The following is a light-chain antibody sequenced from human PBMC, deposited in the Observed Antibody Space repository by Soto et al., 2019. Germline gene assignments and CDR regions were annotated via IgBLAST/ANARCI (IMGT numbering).Light chain of an antibody. CDR1: SSDVGGYNY. Sequence: QSVLTQPASVSGSPGQSITISCTGTSSDVGGYNYVSWYQQHPGKAPKFMIYEVSNRPSGVSNRFSGSKSDNTASLTISGLQAEDEADYYCSSYTRNSTLVFGGGTKLTVL. J-gene: IGLJ2*01. V-gene: IGLV2-14*01. CDR3: SSYTRNSTLV. CDR2: EVS.